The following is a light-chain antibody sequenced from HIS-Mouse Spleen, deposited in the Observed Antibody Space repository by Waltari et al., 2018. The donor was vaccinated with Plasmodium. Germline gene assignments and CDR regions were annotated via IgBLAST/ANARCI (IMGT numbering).Light chain of an antibody. CDR2: RDS. CDR1: NIGSKN. Sequence: SYELTQPLSVSVALGQTARITCGGNNIGSKNVHWYQQKPGQAPVLVIYRDSNRPSGIRERFAGSNSGNTATLTSSRAQAGDEADYYCQVWDSSTVFGGGTKLTVL. J-gene: IGLJ2*01. CDR3: QVWDSSTV. V-gene: IGLV3-9*01.